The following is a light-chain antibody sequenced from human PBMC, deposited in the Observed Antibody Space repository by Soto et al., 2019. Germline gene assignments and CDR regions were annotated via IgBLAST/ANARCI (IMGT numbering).Light chain of an antibody. V-gene: IGKV3-20*01. J-gene: IGKJ4*01. CDR1: QSVTSTY. CDR2: GTS. CDR3: QQYSRSPLS. Sequence: EIVLTQSPGTLSLSPGQRATLSCRASQSVTSTYLAWYQQKPGQAPKLLIYGTSSRATGIPDRFSGSGSGTDFTLVISRLEPEDFAVYYFQQYSRSPLSFGGGTRVEL.